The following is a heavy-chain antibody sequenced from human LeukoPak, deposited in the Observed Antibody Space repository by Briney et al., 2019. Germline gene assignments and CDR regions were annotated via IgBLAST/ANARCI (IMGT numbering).Heavy chain of an antibody. CDR2: IKTKSEGGTT. CDR1: GFTVSNAG. J-gene: IGHJ6*03. Sequence: GGSLRLSCTASGFTVSNAGMNWVRQAPGKGLEWVGRIKTKSEGGTTDYAAPAKGRFTISRDDSKNALFLQMESLKSDDTAMYYCTTEFKELGSFFYFYYMDVWGTGTTVTISS. D-gene: IGHD3-10*01. V-gene: IGHV3-15*01. CDR3: TTEFKELGSFFYFYYMDV.